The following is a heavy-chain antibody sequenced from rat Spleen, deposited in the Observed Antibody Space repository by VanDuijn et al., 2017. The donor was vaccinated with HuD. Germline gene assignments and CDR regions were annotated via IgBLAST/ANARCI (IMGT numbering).Heavy chain of an antibody. V-gene: IGHV5-25*01. J-gene: IGHJ2*01. CDR2: ITTGGGNT. CDR1: GFTFSDYY. D-gene: IGHD1-12*02. Sequence: EVQLVESNGGLVQPGRSLKLSCAASGFTFSDYYMAWVRQAPTKGLEWVASITTGGGNTYYRDSVKGRFTISRDNAKSTLYLQKDSLRSEDTATYYCARHGYDGSYYYWDYWGQGVMVTVSS. CDR3: ARHGYDGSYYYWDY.